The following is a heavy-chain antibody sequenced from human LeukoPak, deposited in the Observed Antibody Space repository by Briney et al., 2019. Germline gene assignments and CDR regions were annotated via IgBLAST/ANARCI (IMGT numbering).Heavy chain of an antibody. V-gene: IGHV4-38-2*02. D-gene: IGHD3-10*01. Sequence: SETLSLTCTVSGYSISSGYYWGWIRQPPGKGLEWIGSIYHSESTYYNPSLKSRVTISVDTSKNQFSLKLSSVTAADTAVYYCARVTRGFGGFDYWGQGTLVTVSS. CDR3: ARVTRGFGGFDY. CDR2: IYHSEST. J-gene: IGHJ4*02. CDR1: GYSISSGYY.